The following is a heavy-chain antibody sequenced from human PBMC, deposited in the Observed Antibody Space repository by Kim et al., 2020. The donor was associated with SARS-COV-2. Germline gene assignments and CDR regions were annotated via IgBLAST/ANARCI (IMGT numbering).Heavy chain of an antibody. Sequence: NYHPSLRSRVTISVDTSKNQFSLKLSSVTAADTAVYYCARQAANWFDPWGQGTLVTVSS. J-gene: IGHJ5*02. V-gene: IGHV4-59*08. D-gene: IGHD2-15*01. CDR3: ARQAANWFDP.